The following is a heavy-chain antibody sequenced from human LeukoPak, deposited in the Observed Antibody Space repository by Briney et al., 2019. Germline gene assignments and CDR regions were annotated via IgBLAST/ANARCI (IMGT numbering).Heavy chain of an antibody. D-gene: IGHD4-11*01. J-gene: IGHJ4*02. CDR2: ISSSGATM. V-gene: IGHV3-48*01. CDR3: ARAQTN. CDR1: GFTFSSYS. Sequence: GGSLRLSCAASGFTFSSYSMNWVRQAPGKGLEWVSYISSSGATMYYADSVRGRFTISRDTAKNSLYLQTNSLRAEDTAVYYCARAQTNWGQGTLVTVSS.